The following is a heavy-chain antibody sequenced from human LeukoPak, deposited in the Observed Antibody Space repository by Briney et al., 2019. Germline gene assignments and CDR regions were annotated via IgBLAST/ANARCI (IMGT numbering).Heavy chain of an antibody. V-gene: IGHV3-21*01. J-gene: IGHJ4*02. Sequence: GGSLRLSCAASGFTFSSYSMNWVRQAPGKGLEWVSSISSSSSYIYYADSVKGRFTISRDSAKNSLYLQMNSLRAEDTAVYYCARDLSYDFWSGYFGNDYWGQGTPVTVSS. CDR2: ISSSSSYI. D-gene: IGHD3-3*01. CDR1: GFTFSSYS. CDR3: ARDLSYDFWSGYFGNDY.